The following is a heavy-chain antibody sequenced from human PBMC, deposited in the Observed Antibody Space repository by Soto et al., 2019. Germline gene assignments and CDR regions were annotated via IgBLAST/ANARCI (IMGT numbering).Heavy chain of an antibody. Sequence: SVKLSCKASGGTFSSYAISWVRQAPGQGLEWMGGIIPISGTANYAQKFQGRVTITADESTSTAYMELSSLRSEDTAVYYCARSQGSSTSLEIYYYYYYGMDVWGQGTTVTVSS. D-gene: IGHD2-2*01. CDR2: IIPISGTA. CDR3: ARSQGSSTSLEIYYYYYYGMDV. V-gene: IGHV1-69*13. CDR1: GGTFSSYA. J-gene: IGHJ6*02.